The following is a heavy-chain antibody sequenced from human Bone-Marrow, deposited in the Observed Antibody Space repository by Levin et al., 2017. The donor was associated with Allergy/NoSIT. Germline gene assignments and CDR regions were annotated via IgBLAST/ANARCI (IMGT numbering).Heavy chain of an antibody. CDR1: GYSFTNYW. J-gene: IGHJ5*02. CDR2: IYPGDSDT. V-gene: IGHV5-51*01. CDR3: ARHGGYSTISWFDP. Sequence: GGSLRLSCKGSGYSFTNYWIVWVRQMPGKGLEWMGIIYPGDSDTRYSPSFQGQVTISADKSISTAYLQWSSLKASDTAMYYCARHGGYSTISWFDPWGQGTLVTVSS. D-gene: IGHD1-26*01.